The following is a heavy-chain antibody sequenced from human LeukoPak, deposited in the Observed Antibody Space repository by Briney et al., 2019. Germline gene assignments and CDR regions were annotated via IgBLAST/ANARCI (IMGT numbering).Heavy chain of an antibody. Sequence: GGSLRLSCAGSGFTFSNTWMHWVRQAPGEGLVWVSRIDSDGNTINYADSVKGRFTISRDNARNTLYLQMNSLRVEDTALYFCATAGKYRFDYWGQGTLVTVYS. D-gene: IGHD2-2*01. CDR3: ATAGKYRFDY. V-gene: IGHV3-74*01. CDR1: GFTFSNTW. J-gene: IGHJ4*02. CDR2: IDSDGNTI.